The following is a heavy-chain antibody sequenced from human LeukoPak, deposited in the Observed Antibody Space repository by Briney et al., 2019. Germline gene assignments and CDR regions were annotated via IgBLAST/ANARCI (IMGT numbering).Heavy chain of an antibody. D-gene: IGHD3-22*01. V-gene: IGHV1-2*02. CDR3: ARGTALTTMKVQPNWFDP. Sequence: ASVKVSCKASGYTFTGYYMHRVRQAPGQGLEWMGWINPNSGGTNYAQKFQGRVTMTRDTSISTAYMELSRPRSDDTAVYYCARGTALTTMKVQPNWFDPWGQGTLVTVSS. J-gene: IGHJ5*02. CDR2: INPNSGGT. CDR1: GYTFTGYY.